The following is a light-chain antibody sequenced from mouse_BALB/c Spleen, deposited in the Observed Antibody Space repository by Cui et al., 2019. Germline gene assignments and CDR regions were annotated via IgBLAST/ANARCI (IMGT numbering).Light chain of an antibody. V-gene: IGKV4-57*01. CDR2: STS. J-gene: IGKJ2*01. CDR1: SSVSY. CDR3: QQRSSYPPYT. Sequence: QIVLTQSPAIMSASPGEKVTITCSASSSVSYMHWFQQKPGTPPKLWIYSTSNLAAGVPARLSGSGSGTSYSLTISRMEAEDAATYYCQQRSSYPPYTFGGGTKLEIK.